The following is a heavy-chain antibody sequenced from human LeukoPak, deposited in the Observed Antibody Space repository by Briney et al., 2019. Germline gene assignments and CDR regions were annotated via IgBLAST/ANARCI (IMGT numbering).Heavy chain of an antibody. CDR3: ARDHIVVVVAALYYYYYGMDV. Sequence: GGSLRLSCAASGFTFSSYWMHWVRQAPGKGPVWVARINSDGSSTSYVDSVKGRFTISRDNSKNTLYLQMNSLRAEDTAVYYCARDHIVVVVAALYYYYYGMDVWGQGTTVTVSS. D-gene: IGHD2-15*01. V-gene: IGHV3-74*01. CDR2: INSDGSST. CDR1: GFTFSSYW. J-gene: IGHJ6*02.